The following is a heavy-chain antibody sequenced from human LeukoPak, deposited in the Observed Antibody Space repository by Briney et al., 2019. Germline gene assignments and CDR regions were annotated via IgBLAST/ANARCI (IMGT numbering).Heavy chain of an antibody. Sequence: GVSLRFSCAASGFSFSSYSMNWVRQAPGKWLEWVSYISSSSSTIYYADSVKGRFTISRDNAKNSLYLQMNSLRAEDTAVYYCARNYYYGSGSYYFDYWGQGTLVTVSS. CDR3: ARNYYYGSGSYYFDY. J-gene: IGHJ4*02. V-gene: IGHV3-48*01. CDR1: GFSFSSYS. D-gene: IGHD3-10*01. CDR2: ISSSSSTI.